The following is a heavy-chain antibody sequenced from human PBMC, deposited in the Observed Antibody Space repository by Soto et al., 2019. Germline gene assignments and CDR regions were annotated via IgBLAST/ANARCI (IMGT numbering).Heavy chain of an antibody. D-gene: IGHD6-13*01. V-gene: IGHV1-2*02. CDR1: GYTFSGHY. J-gene: IGHJ4*02. CDR2: INPKSGGT. Sequence: QVQLVQSGAEVKKPGASVKVSCKATGYTFSGHYMHWVRQAPGQGLEWMGWINPKSGGTNYAQKFQGRVTMTADTSVSAASMELTSLRSDDTAVFYCARGLYSSPAYFFDSWGQGTLVTVSS. CDR3: ARGLYSSPAYFFDS.